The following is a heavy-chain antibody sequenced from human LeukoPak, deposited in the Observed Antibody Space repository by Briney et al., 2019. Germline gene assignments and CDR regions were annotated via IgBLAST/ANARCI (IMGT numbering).Heavy chain of an antibody. CDR2: IKQDGSEK. Sequence: GGSLRLSCAASGFTFSNYWMSWVRQAPGKGLEWVANIKQDGSEKYYVDSVKGRLTISRDNAKNSLYPQMNSLRAEDTAVYYCARDYYDSSGYSYYFDYWGQGTLVTVSS. CDR1: GFTFSNYW. V-gene: IGHV3-7*01. D-gene: IGHD3-22*01. J-gene: IGHJ4*02. CDR3: ARDYYDSSGYSYYFDY.